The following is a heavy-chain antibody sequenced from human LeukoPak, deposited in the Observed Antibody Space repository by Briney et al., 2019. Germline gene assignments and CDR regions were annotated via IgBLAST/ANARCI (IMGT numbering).Heavy chain of an antibody. V-gene: IGHV3-74*01. Sequence: GGSLRLSCAASGFTFSSYWIHWVRQAPGKGLVWVSRINSDGSSTSYADSVKGRFTISRDNAKNTLYLQMNSLRAEDTAVYYCARDEDIAVAAHYYYYGMDVWGQGTTVTVSS. CDR3: ARDEDIAVAAHYYYYGMDV. D-gene: IGHD6-19*01. J-gene: IGHJ6*02. CDR2: INSDGSST. CDR1: GFTFSSYW.